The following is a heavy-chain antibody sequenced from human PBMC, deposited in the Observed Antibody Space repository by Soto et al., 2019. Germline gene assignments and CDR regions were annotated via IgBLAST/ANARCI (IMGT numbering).Heavy chain of an antibody. D-gene: IGHD1-26*01. J-gene: IGHJ6*02. Sequence: GGSLRLSCTASGFTFSSYAMNWVRQAPGKGLEWVSAISGSGGSTYYADSVKGRFTISRDNSKNTLYLQMNSLRAEDTAVYYCARVVGVRRGMNVWGQGTTVTVSS. V-gene: IGHV3-23*01. CDR3: ARVVGVRRGMNV. CDR1: GFTFSSYA. CDR2: ISGSGGST.